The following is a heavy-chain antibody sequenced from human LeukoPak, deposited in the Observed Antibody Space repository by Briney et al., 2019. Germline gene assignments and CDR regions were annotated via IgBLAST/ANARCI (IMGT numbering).Heavy chain of an antibody. CDR2: IYYSGTT. Sequence: PSETLSLTCAVSGGSISHYYWSWIRQPPGKGLEWIGYIYYSGTTNYNPSLKSRVTISVDTSKNQFSLKLNSVTAADTAVYYCAREDPRTKVPEGMDVWGQGTTVTVSS. D-gene: IGHD4/OR15-4a*01. V-gene: IGHV4-59*01. CDR1: GGSISHYY. J-gene: IGHJ6*02. CDR3: AREDPRTKVPEGMDV.